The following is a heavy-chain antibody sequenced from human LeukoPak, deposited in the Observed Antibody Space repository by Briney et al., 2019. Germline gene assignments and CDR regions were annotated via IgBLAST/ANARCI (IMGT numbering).Heavy chain of an antibody. D-gene: IGHD3-16*02. V-gene: IGHV4-61*01. CDR2: IYYSGKT. J-gene: IGHJ4*02. CDR3: ARARRRVIETE. Sequence: SETLSLTCTFSGGFLSRGRYYWRCIRQPPGKGVEWFGYIYYSGKTNYNPPLKSRVTISVDTSKNQFSLKLSSVTAADTAVYYCARARRRVIETEWGQGTLVTVSS. CDR1: GGFLSRGRYY.